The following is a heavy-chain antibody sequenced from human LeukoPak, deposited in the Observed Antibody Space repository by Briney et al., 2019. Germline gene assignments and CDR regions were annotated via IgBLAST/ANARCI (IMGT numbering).Heavy chain of an antibody. CDR3: TTWYYYDSSGYDDY. CDR1: GFTFRNAW. CDR2: IKSKTDGGTT. J-gene: IGHJ4*02. V-gene: IGHV3-15*01. Sequence: GGSLRLSCAASGFTFRNAWMSWVRQAPGRGLEWVGRIKSKTDGGTTDYAAPVKGRFTISRDDSKNTLYLQMNSLKTEDTAVYCCTTWYYYDSSGYDDYWGQGTLVTVSS. D-gene: IGHD3-22*01.